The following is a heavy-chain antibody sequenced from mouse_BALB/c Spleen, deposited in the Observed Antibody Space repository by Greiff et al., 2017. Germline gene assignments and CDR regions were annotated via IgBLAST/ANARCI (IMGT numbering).Heavy chain of an antibody. CDR3: ARRDPDWYFDV. Sequence: EVMLVESGGGLVQPGGSLKLSCAASGFTFSSYGMSWVRQTPDKRLELVATINSNGGSTYYPDSVKGRFTISRDNAKNTLYLQMSSLKSEDTAMYYCARRDPDWYFDVWGAGTTVTVSS. V-gene: IGHV5-6-3*01. CDR1: GFTFSSYG. J-gene: IGHJ1*01. CDR2: INSNGGST.